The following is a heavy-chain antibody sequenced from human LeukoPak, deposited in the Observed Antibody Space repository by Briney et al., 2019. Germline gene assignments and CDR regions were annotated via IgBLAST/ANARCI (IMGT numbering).Heavy chain of an antibody. CDR2: INSNGGST. J-gene: IGHJ6*02. CDR1: GFTFSNYA. Sequence: GGSLRLSCSASGFTFSNYAMHWVRQAPGKGLEYVSAINSNGGSTYYADSVKGRFTISRDNSKNTLYLQMSSLRAEDTAVYYCAKEGYCSSTSCYAGGYYYYGMDVWGQGTTVTVSS. D-gene: IGHD2-2*01. V-gene: IGHV3-64D*09. CDR3: AKEGYCSSTSCYAGGYYYYGMDV.